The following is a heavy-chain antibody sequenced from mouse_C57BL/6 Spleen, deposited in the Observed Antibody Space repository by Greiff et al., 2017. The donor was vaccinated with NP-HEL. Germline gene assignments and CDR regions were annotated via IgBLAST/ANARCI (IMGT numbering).Heavy chain of an antibody. V-gene: IGHV1-42*01. J-gene: IGHJ1*03. Sequence: EVKLQQSGPELVKPGASVKISCKASGYSFTGYYMNWVKQSPEKSLEWIGEINPSTGGTTYNQKFKAKATLTVDKSSSTAYMQLKSLTSEDSAVYYCARGDPGYFDVWGTGTTVTVSS. CDR2: INPSTGGT. CDR1: GYSFTGYY. CDR3: ARGDPGYFDV.